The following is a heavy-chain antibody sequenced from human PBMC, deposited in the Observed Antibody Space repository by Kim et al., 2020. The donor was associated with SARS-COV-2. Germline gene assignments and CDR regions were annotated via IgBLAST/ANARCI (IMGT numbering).Heavy chain of an antibody. Sequence: ASVKVSCKASGYTFTSYAMHWVRQAPGQRLEWMGWINAGNGNTKYSQKFQGRVTITRDTSASTAYMELSSLRSEDTAVYYCARVPVKLPRGYYYYYYGMDVWGQGTTVTVSS. J-gene: IGHJ6*02. CDR2: INAGNGNT. CDR3: ARVPVKLPRGYYYYYYGMDV. D-gene: IGHD2-15*01. V-gene: IGHV1-3*01. CDR1: GYTFTSYA.